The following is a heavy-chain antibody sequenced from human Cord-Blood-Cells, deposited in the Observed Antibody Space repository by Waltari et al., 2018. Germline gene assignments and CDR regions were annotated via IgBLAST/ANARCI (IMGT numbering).Heavy chain of an antibody. CDR2: ISSSSSTT. V-gene: IGHV3-48*01. D-gene: IGHD3-3*01. J-gene: IGHJ6*02. CDR1: GLTFSSYS. Sequence: EVQLVEPGGALGQPGGSLRPSGAASGLTFSSYSITGVRPAPGQGLAWVSYISSSSSTTHYADYVKGQFTISRDNAKNSLYLQMNSLRAEDPAVYYCARVCHYDFWSGHYYYYYGMDVRGQGTTVTVSS. CDR3: ARVCHYDFWSGHYYYYYGMDV.